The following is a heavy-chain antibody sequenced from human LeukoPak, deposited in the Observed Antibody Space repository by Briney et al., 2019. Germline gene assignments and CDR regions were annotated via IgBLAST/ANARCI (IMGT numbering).Heavy chain of an antibody. CDR1: GGSISSYY. J-gene: IGHJ3*02. Sequence: SETLSLTCTVSGGSISSYYWSWIRQPPGKGLEWIGTLHYSGSTYHNPSLKSRVTISVDTSKNRFSLKLSSLTVADTAVYYCARHRAADPSDAFDIWGQGTMVTVSS. CDR3: ARHRAADPSDAFDI. V-gene: IGHV4-59*05. D-gene: IGHD6-13*01. CDR2: LHYSGST.